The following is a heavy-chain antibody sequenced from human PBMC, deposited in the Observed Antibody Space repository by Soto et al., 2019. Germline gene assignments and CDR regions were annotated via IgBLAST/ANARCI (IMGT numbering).Heavy chain of an antibody. CDR2: ISYDGSNK. CDR3: ARDLHQVTIFGVVPGCRFDP. Sequence: TGGSLRLSCAASGFTFSSYAMHWVRQAPGKGLEWVAVISYDGSNKYYADSVKGRFTISRDNSKNTLYLQMNSLRAEDTAVYYCARDLHQVTIFGVVPGCRFDPWGQGTLVTVSS. J-gene: IGHJ5*02. V-gene: IGHV3-30-3*01. D-gene: IGHD3-3*01. CDR1: GFTFSSYA.